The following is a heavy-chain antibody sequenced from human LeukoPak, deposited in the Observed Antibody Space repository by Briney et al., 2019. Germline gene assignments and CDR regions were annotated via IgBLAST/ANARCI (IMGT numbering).Heavy chain of an antibody. D-gene: IGHD1-26*01. Sequence: ASVKVSCKASGYTFTGYYMHWVRQAPGQGLEWMGWINPNSGGRNYAQKLQGRVTMTTDTSTSTAYMELRSLRSEDTAVYYCATAYSGSYGSYWYFDLWGRGTLVTVSS. CDR3: ATAYSGSYGSYWYFDL. CDR1: GYTFTGYY. V-gene: IGHV1-2*02. CDR2: INPNSGGR. J-gene: IGHJ2*01.